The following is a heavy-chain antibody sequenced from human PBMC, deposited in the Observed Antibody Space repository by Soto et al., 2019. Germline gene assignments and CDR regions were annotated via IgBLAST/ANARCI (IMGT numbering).Heavy chain of an antibody. CDR2: IYYSGST. CDR1: GGSISSSSYY. J-gene: IGHJ6*03. V-gene: IGHV4-39*01. D-gene: IGHD3-3*01. Sequence: SETLSLTCTVSGGSISSSSYYWVWLRQRPGKGLEWIGNIYYSGSTNYNPSLKSRVTISVDTSKNQFSLKLSSVTAADTAVYYCARQNTIFGVVIGRHYYYMDVWGKGTTVTVSS. CDR3: ARQNTIFGVVIGRHYYYMDV.